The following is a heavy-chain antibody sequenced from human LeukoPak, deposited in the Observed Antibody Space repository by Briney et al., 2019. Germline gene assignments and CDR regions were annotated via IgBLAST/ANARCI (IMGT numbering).Heavy chain of an antibody. CDR1: GYTFTSYD. CDR2: ISAYNGNT. D-gene: IGHD3-22*01. CDR3: ARGFYYDSSGYPPDY. V-gene: IGHV1-18*01. J-gene: IGHJ4*02. Sequence: ASVKVSCKASGYTFTSYDINWVRQATGQGLEWMGWISAYNGNTDYAQKLQGRVTMTTDTSTSTAYMELRSLRSDDTAVYYCARGFYYDSSGYPPDYWGQGTLVTVSS.